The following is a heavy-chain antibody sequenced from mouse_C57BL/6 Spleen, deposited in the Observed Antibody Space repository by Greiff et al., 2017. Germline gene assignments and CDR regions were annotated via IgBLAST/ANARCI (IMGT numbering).Heavy chain of an antibody. Sequence: VQLVESGPGLVQPSQSLSITCTVSGFSLTSYGVHWVRQSPGKGLEWLGVIWRGGSTDYNAAFMSRLSITKDNSKSQVFFKMNSLQADDTAIYYCAKNYYGSSKWYFDVWGTGTTVTVSS. D-gene: IGHD1-1*01. CDR1: GFSLTSYG. J-gene: IGHJ1*03. CDR3: AKNYYGSSKWYFDV. V-gene: IGHV2-5*01. CDR2: IWRGGST.